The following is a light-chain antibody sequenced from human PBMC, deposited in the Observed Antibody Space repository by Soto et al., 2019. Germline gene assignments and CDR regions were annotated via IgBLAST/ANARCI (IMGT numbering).Light chain of an antibody. CDR3: AAWDDSLNGVV. Sequence: QSVLTQPPSASGTPGQRVTISCSGSSSNIGSNTVNWYQQLPGTAPKHLIYSNNQRPSGVPDRFSGSKSGTSASLPISGLQSEDEADYYCAAWDDSLNGVVFGGGTKLTVL. V-gene: IGLV1-44*01. CDR2: SNN. J-gene: IGLJ2*01. CDR1: SSNIGSNT.